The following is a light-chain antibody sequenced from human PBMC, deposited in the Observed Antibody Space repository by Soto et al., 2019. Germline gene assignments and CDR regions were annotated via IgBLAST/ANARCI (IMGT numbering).Light chain of an antibody. CDR3: RSYTSSSTLVV. CDR2: EVS. CDR1: SSDVGGYNY. V-gene: IGLV2-14*01. Sequence: QSALTQPASVSGSPGQSITISCTGTSSDVGGYNYVSWYQQHPGKAPKLMIYEVSNRPSGVSNRFSGSKSGNTASLTISGLQAEDEAEYYCRSYTSSSTLVVFGGGTKLTVL. J-gene: IGLJ2*01.